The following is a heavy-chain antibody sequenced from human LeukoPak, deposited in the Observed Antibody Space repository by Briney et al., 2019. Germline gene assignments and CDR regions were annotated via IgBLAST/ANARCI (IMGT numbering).Heavy chain of an antibody. Sequence: SETLSLTCAVYGGSFSGYYWSWIRQPPGRGLEWIGEINHSGSTNYNPSLKSRVTISVDTSKNQFSLKLSSATAADTAVYYCARAAGVSNWGQGTLVTVSS. D-gene: IGHD2/OR15-2a*01. J-gene: IGHJ4*02. CDR1: GGSFSGYY. CDR2: INHSGST. CDR3: ARAAGVSN. V-gene: IGHV4-34*01.